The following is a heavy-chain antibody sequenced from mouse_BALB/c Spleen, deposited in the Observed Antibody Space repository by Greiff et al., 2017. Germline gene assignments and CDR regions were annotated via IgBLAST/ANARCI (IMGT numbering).Heavy chain of an antibody. Sequence: EVQLQQSGPELVKPGASVKISCKASGYTFTDYNMHWVKQSHGKSLEWIGYIYPYNGGTGYNQKFKSKATLTVDNSSSTAYMELRSLTSEDSAVYYCARRAYYGGAWFAYWGQGTLVTVSA. J-gene: IGHJ3*01. D-gene: IGHD2-10*01. CDR2: IYPYNGGT. CDR1: GYTFTDYN. V-gene: IGHV1S29*02. CDR3: ARRAYYGGAWFAY.